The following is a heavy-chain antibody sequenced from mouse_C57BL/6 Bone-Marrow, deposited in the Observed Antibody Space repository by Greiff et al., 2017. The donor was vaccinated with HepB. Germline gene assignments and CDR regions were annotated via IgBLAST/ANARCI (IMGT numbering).Heavy chain of an antibody. V-gene: IGHV5-4*01. Sequence: EVQRVESGGGLVKPGGSLKLSCAASGFTFSSYAMSWVRQTPEKRLEWVATISDGGSYTYYPDNVKGRFTISRDNAKNNLYLQMSHLKSEDTAMYYCARDGNSNYVSAMDYWGQGTSVTVSS. D-gene: IGHD2-5*01. CDR2: ISDGGSYT. J-gene: IGHJ4*01. CDR1: GFTFSSYA. CDR3: ARDGNSNYVSAMDY.